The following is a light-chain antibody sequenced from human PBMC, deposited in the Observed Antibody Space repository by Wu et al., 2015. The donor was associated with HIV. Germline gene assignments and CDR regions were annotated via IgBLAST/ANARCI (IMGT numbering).Light chain of an antibody. CDR2: GAS. V-gene: IGKV3-20*01. CDR1: QSVSSSF. J-gene: IGKJ2*01. Sequence: EIVLTQSPGTLSLSPGERISLSCRASQSVSSSFLAWYQQTPGQAPRLLIYGASRRATGIPDRFSGSGSGTDFTLTISRLEPEDFAVYYCHQYGSSPGTFGQGTEVEIK. CDR3: HQYGSSPGT.